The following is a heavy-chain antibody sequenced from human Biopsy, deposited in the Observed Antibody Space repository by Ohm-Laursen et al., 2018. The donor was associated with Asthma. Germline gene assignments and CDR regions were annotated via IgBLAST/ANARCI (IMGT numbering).Heavy chain of an antibody. CDR2: IMTVFGTT. D-gene: IGHD6-19*01. CDR3: ARCQVGYSSGWSLLLKKIYYSGMDV. CDR1: GGTFSNFA. Sequence: SSVKVSCKAPGGTFSNFAISWVRQAPGQGLEWLGGIMTVFGTTNYAQKIQGRVTITADESTSTAYMEVISLRSEDTAIYYCARCQVGYSSGWSLLLKKIYYSGMDVWGQGTAVTVSS. J-gene: IGHJ6*02. V-gene: IGHV1-69*01.